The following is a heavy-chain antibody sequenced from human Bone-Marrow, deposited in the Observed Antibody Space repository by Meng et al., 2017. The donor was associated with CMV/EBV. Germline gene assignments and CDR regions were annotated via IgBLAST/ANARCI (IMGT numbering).Heavy chain of an antibody. CDR3: ARKSTYSSSWYVSK. J-gene: IGHJ4*02. D-gene: IGHD6-13*01. V-gene: IGHV4-34*01. CDR1: GGSFSGYY. Sequence: QLQLQQWGAGLLKPSGTLSLTCAVYGGSFSGYYWSWIRQPPGKGLEWIGEINHSGSTNYNPSLKSRVTISVDTSKNQFSLKLSSVTAADTAVYYCARKSTYSSSWYVSKWGQGTLVTVSS. CDR2: INHSGST.